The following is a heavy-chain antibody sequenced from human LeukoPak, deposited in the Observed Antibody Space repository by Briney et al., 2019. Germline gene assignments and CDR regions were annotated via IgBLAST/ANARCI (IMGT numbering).Heavy chain of an antibody. Sequence: PSETLSLTCAVSGGSISSGGYSWSWIRQPPGKGLEWIGYIYHSGSTYYNPSLKSRVTISVDRSKDQFSLRLSSVTAADTAMYYCAIGGDDAFDIWGQGTMVTVSS. CDR2: IYHSGST. CDR3: AIGGDDAFDI. D-gene: IGHD4-17*01. J-gene: IGHJ3*02. V-gene: IGHV4-30-2*01. CDR1: GGSISSGGYS.